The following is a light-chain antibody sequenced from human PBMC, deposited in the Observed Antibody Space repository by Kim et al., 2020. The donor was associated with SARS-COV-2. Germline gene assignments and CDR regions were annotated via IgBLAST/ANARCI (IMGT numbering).Light chain of an antibody. V-gene: IGKV3-15*01. CDR3: QQNNNGPRT. CDR1: QSVSSN. Sequence: EIVMTQSPATLSVSPGERVTLSCRASQSVSSNLAWYQQKPGQARRLLIYGASTRATGIPARFSGSGSGTEFTLTISSLQSEAFAVFYGQQNNNGPRTFCEGTKMDSK. CDR2: GAS. J-gene: IGKJ1*01.